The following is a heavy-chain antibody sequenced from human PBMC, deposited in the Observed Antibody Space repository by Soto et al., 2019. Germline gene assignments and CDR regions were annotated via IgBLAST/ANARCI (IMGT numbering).Heavy chain of an antibody. CDR1: GFTFGDYA. D-gene: IGHD1-26*01. V-gene: IGHV3-49*04. CDR2: IRSKAYGGTT. CDR3: TRVPEGIVGATTGAFDI. J-gene: IGHJ3*02. Sequence: GGSLRLSCRASGFTFGDYAMTWVRQAPGKGLEWAGFIRSKAYGGTTEYAASVKGRFTISRDDSKSIAYLQMNSLKTEDTAVYYCTRVPEGIVGATTGAFDIWGQGTMVTVSS.